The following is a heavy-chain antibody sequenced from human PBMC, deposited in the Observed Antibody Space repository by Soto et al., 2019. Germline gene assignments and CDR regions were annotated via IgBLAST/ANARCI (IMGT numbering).Heavy chain of an antibody. D-gene: IGHD6-6*01. J-gene: IGHJ4*02. CDR3: AKQRGIAARPTPIDY. CDR2: ISYDGSNK. Sequence: GGSLRLSCAASGFTFSSYAMHWVRQAPGKGLEWVAVISYDGSNKYYADSVKGRFTISRDNSKNTLYLQMNSLRAEDTAVYYCAKQRGIAARPTPIDYWGQGTLVTVSS. CDR1: GFTFSSYA. V-gene: IGHV3-30-3*01.